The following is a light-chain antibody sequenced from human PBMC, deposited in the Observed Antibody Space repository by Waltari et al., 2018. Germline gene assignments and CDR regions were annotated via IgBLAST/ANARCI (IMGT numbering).Light chain of an antibody. V-gene: IGLV4-69*01. J-gene: IGLJ2*01. Sequence: QLVLTQSPSASASLGASVKLTCTLSSGHSSYAIAWHQQQPEKGPRYVMKVNSDGSHKKGDWIPDRFSGASSVTERYLTNSSLQSEGEADYDCQTWGTDVQVFGGETKLTGL. CDR3: QTWGTDVQV. CDR2: VNSDGSH. CDR1: SGHSSYA.